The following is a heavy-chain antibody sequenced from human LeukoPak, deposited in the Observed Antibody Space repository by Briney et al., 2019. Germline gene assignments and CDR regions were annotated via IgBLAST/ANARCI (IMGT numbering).Heavy chain of an antibody. CDR2: IIPIFGTA. V-gene: IGHV1-69*05. CDR1: GGTFSSYA. CDR3: AKAQPFGVVKNWFDP. Sequence: SVKVSCKASGGTFSSYAISWVRQAPGRGLEWMGGIIPIFGTANYAQKFQGRVTITTDESTSTAYMELSSLRSEDTAVYYCAKAQPFGVVKNWFDPWGQGTLVTVSS. D-gene: IGHD3-3*01. J-gene: IGHJ5*02.